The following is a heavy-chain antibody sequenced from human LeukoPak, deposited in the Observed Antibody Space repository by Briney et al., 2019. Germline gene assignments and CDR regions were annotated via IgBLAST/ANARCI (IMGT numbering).Heavy chain of an antibody. J-gene: IGHJ5*02. V-gene: IGHV3-48*01. CDR2: ISSSSTTI. CDR3: TRDRAFTMIRGVITNWFDP. D-gene: IGHD3-10*01. CDR1: GFTVSSNY. Sequence: GGSLRLSCAASGFTVSSNYMSWVRQAPGKGLEWVSYISSSSTTIYYADSVKGRFTISRDNAKNSLYLQMNSLRAEDTAVYYCTRDRAFTMIRGVITNWFDPWGQGTQVTVSS.